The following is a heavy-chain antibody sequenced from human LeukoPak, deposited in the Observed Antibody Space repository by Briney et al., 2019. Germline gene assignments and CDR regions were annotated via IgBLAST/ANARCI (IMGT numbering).Heavy chain of an antibody. CDR1: GGSFSGYY. CDR2: INHSGST. V-gene: IGHV4-34*01. CDR3: ARDSTPYSSGWYIIDY. D-gene: IGHD6-19*01. J-gene: IGHJ4*02. Sequence: SETLSLTCAVYGGSFSGYYWSWIRQPPGKGLEWIGEINHSGSTNYNPSLKSRVTISVDTSKNQFSLKLSSVTAADTAVYYCARDSTPYSSGWYIIDYWGQGTLVTVSS.